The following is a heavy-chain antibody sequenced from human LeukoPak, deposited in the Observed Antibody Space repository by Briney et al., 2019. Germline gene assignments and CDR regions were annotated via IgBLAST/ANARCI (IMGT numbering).Heavy chain of an antibody. J-gene: IGHJ4*02. Sequence: SETLSLTCSVSAGSVSNNYWSWIRQPPGKGLEWIGNLYHSATTNYNPSLQSRVTISADTSKNQFSLRLMSVTAADTALYYCVEGEQWLAFDRWGQGILVTVSS. CDR2: LYHSATT. CDR3: VEGEQWLAFDR. V-gene: IGHV4-59*02. D-gene: IGHD6-19*01. CDR1: AGSVSNNY.